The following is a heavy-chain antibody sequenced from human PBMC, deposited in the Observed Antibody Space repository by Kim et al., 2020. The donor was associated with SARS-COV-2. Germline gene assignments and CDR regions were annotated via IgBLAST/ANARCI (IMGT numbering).Heavy chain of an antibody. CDR3: ATGISYSSSSLLDY. J-gene: IGHJ4*02. D-gene: IGHD6-6*01. Sequence: GGSLRLSCVASGFTFSSYGMHWVRQAPGKGLEWVAVISYDGSNKYYADSVKGRFTISRDNSKNTLYLQMNSLRAEDTAVYYCATGISYSSSSLLDYWGQGTLVTVSS. CDR2: ISYDGSNK. V-gene: IGHV3-30*03. CDR1: GFTFSSYG.